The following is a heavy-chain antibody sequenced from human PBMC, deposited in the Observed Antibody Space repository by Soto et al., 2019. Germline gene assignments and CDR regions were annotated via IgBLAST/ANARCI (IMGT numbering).Heavy chain of an antibody. J-gene: IGHJ6*03. D-gene: IGHD2-15*01. V-gene: IGHV3-23*01. Sequence: GGSLRLSCAASGFTFRSYAMSCVRQAPGKGLEWVSAISGSGGSTYYADSLKGRFTISRDNSKNTLYLQMNSLRAEDTAVYYCAKESSGGRFYYYYYMDVWGKGTTVTVSS. CDR2: ISGSGGST. CDR1: GFTFRSYA. CDR3: AKESSGGRFYYYYYMDV.